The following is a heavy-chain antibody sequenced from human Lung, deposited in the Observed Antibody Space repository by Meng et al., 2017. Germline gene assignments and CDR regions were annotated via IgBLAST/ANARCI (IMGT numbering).Heavy chain of an antibody. CDR2: IIPTPGID. D-gene: IGHD3/OR15-3a*01. CDR3: ARDEPYLDGPYDHLSGVEARAFDI. V-gene: IGHV1-69*04. Sequence: SVKVSCKASGGTLSTYTISWVRQAPGQGREWMGRIIPTPGIDIYAQKFQGRVTITADKSTSTAYMELSGLRSDDTAVYYCARDEPYLDGPYDHLSGVEARAFDIWGQGTMVTVSS. CDR1: GGTLSTYT. J-gene: IGHJ3*02.